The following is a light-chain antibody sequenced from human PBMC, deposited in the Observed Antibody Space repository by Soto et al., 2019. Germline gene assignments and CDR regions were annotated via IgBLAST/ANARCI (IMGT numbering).Light chain of an antibody. Sequence: DIQMTQSPSSVSASVGYRVPMTCLASQDVARCLSWYQQKPGKAPTLLIFVASVLQRGVPSRFSGGGSGTDFTLTISSLQPEDFATYYCQQTNSFPLTFGGGTKVDI. J-gene: IGKJ4*01. CDR1: QDVARC. CDR3: QQTNSFPLT. CDR2: VAS. V-gene: IGKV1-12*01.